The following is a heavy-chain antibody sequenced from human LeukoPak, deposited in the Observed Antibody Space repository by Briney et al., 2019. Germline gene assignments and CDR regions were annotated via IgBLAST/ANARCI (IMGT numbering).Heavy chain of an antibody. J-gene: IGHJ3*02. CDR1: GFIFSNYT. V-gene: IGHV3-23*01. CDR3: AKDHDYYASGPI. Sequence: GGSLRLSCADPGFIFSNYTMNWVRQAPGKGLEWVSAISGSGGSTYYADSVKGRFTISRDNSKNTLYLQMNSLRAEDTAVYYCAKDHDYYASGPIWGQGTMVTVSS. CDR2: ISGSGGST. D-gene: IGHD3-10*01.